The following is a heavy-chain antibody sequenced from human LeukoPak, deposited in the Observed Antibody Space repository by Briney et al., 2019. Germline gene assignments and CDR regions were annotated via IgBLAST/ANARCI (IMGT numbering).Heavy chain of an antibody. Sequence: ASVKVSCKASGYTFTSYGISWVRQAPGQGLEWMGWINTNTGNPTYAQGFTGRFVLSLDTSVSTAYLQISSLKAEDTAVYYCARAVGCGGDCYSGISDYWGQGTLVTVSS. CDR1: GYTFTSYG. CDR3: ARAVGCGGDCYSGISDY. J-gene: IGHJ4*02. V-gene: IGHV7-4-1*02. CDR2: INTNTGNP. D-gene: IGHD2-21*02.